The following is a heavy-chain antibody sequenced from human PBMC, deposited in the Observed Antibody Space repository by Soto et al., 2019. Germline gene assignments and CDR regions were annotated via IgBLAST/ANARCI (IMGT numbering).Heavy chain of an antibody. V-gene: IGHV1-18*01. D-gene: IGHD1-26*01. J-gene: IGHJ6*02. Sequence: QVQLVQSGAEVKKPGASVKVSCKASGYTFTSYGISWVRQAPGQGLEWMGWISAYNGNTKYAQKRQGRVTMTTDTSTSTAYMELRSLRSDDTAVYYCARDEWAAPHGSYYYGMDVWGQGTTVTVSS. CDR2: ISAYNGNT. CDR3: ARDEWAAPHGSYYYGMDV. CDR1: GYTFTSYG.